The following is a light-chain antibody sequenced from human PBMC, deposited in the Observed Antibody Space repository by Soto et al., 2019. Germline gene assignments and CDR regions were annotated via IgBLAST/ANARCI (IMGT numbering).Light chain of an antibody. CDR2: DAS. J-gene: IGKJ2*01. CDR3: QQYDNLPYT. Sequence: DLQMTQSPSSLSVSAGDRVTITCQASQDISNYLNWYQQKPGKAPKLLIYDASNLQTGVPSRFSGSGSGTDFTFTISSLQPEDIATYYCQQYDNLPYTFGQGTKLEIK. CDR1: QDISNY. V-gene: IGKV1-33*01.